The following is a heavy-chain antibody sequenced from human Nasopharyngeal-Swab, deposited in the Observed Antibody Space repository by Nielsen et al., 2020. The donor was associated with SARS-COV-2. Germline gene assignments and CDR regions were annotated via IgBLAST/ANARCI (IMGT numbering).Heavy chain of an antibody. J-gene: IGHJ4*02. CDR1: GCSISSGDYY. CDR3: ARESGDSSISYYFDY. CDR2: IYYSGSP. V-gene: IGHV4-30-4*01. Sequence: SCTVSGCSISSGDYYWRWLRHPPGKGLEWIGYIYYSGSPYYNPSLKSRVTISVDTSKNQFSLKLSSVTAADTAVYYCARESGDSSISYYFDYWGQGTLVTVSS. D-gene: IGHD4-17*01.